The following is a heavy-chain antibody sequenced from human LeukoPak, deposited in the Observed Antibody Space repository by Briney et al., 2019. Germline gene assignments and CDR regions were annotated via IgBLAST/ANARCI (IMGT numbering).Heavy chain of an antibody. Sequence: GGSLRLSCAASGFTFSNDWMDWVRQAPGKGLVWVSRLSSDGRDPSYADSVQGRFTISRDNAKNTLYMQMSSLRAEDTAVYYCARVNPTSSGFYAYWGQGTLVTVSS. J-gene: IGHJ4*02. CDR1: GFTFSNDW. D-gene: IGHD3-22*01. CDR2: LSSDGRDP. CDR3: ARVNPTSSGFYAY. V-gene: IGHV3-74*01.